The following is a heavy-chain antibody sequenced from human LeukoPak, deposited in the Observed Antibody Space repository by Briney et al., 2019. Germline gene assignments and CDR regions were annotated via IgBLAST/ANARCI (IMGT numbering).Heavy chain of an antibody. CDR1: GFTFSSRN. D-gene: IGHD6-6*01. CDR3: ARDSTSSRGGIVDY. CDR2: ISSSSSYI. V-gene: IGHV3-21*01. J-gene: IGHJ4*02. Sequence: GGSLRLSCAASGFTFSSRNMNWVRQAPGKGLEWVSSISSSSSYIHYADSVKGRFTISRDNAKDSLYLQMNSLRAEDTAVYYCARDSTSSRGGIVDYWGQGTLVTVSS.